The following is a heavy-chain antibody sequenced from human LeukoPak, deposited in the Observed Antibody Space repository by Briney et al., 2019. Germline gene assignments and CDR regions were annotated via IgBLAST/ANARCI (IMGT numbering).Heavy chain of an antibody. V-gene: IGHV4-34*01. J-gene: IGHJ4*02. CDR3: ARYGGWAAAGSDY. Sequence: PSETLSLTCAVYGGSFSDYYWSWIRQPPGKGLEWIGEINHSGSTNYNPSLKSRVTISVDTSKNQFSLKLSSVTAADTAVYYCARYGGWAAAGSDYWGQGTLVTVSS. D-gene: IGHD6-13*01. CDR1: GGSFSDYY. CDR2: INHSGST.